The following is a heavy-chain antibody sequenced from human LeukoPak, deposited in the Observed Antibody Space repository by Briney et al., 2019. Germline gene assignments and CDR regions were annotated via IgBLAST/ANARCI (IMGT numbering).Heavy chain of an antibody. CDR1: GFTFSSYG. Sequence: GGSLRLSCTASGFTFSSYGMHWVRQAPGKGLEWVTFIRFDGRSQYYTDSVKGRFTIYRDNSKNNLYLQMNSLRAEDTAVYYCAKDRAAVVGIDYWGQGTXVTV. V-gene: IGHV3-30*02. J-gene: IGHJ4*02. CDR3: AKDRAAVVGIDY. CDR2: IRFDGRSQ. D-gene: IGHD6-13*01.